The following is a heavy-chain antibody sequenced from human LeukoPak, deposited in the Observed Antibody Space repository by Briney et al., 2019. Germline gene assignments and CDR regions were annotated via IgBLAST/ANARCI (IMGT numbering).Heavy chain of an antibody. CDR1: GFTFSSYA. CDR2: ISGSTGST. Sequence: GGSLRLSCAASGFTFSSYAMSWVRQAPGKGLEWVSGISGSTGSTYYAQFVKGRFTISRDNSKNTLYLQMNSLRAEDTAVYYCAKAPGDQLLLSTGYFDYWGQGTLVTVSS. V-gene: IGHV3-23*01. J-gene: IGHJ4*02. CDR3: AKAPGDQLLLSTGYFDY. D-gene: IGHD2-2*01.